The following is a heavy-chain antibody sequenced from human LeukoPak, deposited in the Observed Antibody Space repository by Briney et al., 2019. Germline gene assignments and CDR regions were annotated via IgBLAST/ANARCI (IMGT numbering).Heavy chain of an antibody. D-gene: IGHD6-13*01. CDR1: GYTFIGYY. Sequence: ASVKVSCKASGYTFIGYYIHWVRQAPGQGLEWMGWINPSSGVTNFAQKFQGRVTMTRDTSISTAYMELSRLRSDDTAVYYCARAAAAGTSHDAFDIWGQGTMVTVSS. CDR2: INPSSGVT. J-gene: IGHJ3*02. V-gene: IGHV1-2*02. CDR3: ARAAAAGTSHDAFDI.